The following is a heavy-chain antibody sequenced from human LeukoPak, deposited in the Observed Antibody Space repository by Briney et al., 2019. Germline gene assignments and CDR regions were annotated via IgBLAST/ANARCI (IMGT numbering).Heavy chain of an antibody. Sequence: QSGGSLRLSCAASGFTFSNYWMSWVRQAPGKGLEWVANIKQDGSEKFYVDSVKGRFTISRDNAKNSLYLQMNSLRAEDTAVYYCARDSGVSAFDIWGQGTMVTVSS. CDR2: IKQDGSEK. J-gene: IGHJ3*02. CDR1: GFTFSNYW. V-gene: IGHV3-7*01. CDR3: ARDSGVSAFDI. D-gene: IGHD3-10*01.